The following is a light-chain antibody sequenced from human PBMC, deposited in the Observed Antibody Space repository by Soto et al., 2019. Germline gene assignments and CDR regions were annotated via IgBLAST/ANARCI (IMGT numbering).Light chain of an antibody. CDR3: QQYHYWWT. J-gene: IGKJ1*01. CDR2: GAS. Sequence: EIVMTQSPATLSVSPWERATLSCRASQSVSSNLAWYQQKPGQAPRLLIYGASTRATGISARFSGSGSGAEFTLTSSSLQYEDSADYCCQQYHYWWTFGQGTKVDIK. CDR1: QSVSSN. V-gene: IGKV3-15*01.